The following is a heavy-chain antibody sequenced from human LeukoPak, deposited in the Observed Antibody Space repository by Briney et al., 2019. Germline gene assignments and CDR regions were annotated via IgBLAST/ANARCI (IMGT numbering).Heavy chain of an antibody. CDR1: GFTFSNAW. V-gene: IGHV3-15*07. CDR2: IKSKTDGGTT. D-gene: IGHD3-22*01. J-gene: IGHJ4*02. Sequence: GGSLRLSCAASGFTFSNAWMNWVRQAPGKGLEWVGRIKSKTDGGTTDYAAPVKGRFTISRDDSKNTLYLQMNSLRAEDTAVYYCAKGSNAYDSSGYYALDYWGQGTLVTVSS. CDR3: AKGSNAYDSSGYYALDY.